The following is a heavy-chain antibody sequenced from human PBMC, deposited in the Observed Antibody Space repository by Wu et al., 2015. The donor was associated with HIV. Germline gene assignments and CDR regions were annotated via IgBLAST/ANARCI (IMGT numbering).Heavy chain of an antibody. Sequence: QVQLMQSGAEVKKPGASVKVSCKASGYTFTSYYMHWVRQAPGQGLEWMGIINPSGGSTSYAQKFQGRVTMTRDTSTSTVYMELSSLRSDDTARYYCARERVDYDSGGYRAHRGYYFDYWGQGTLVIVSS. CDR1: GYTFTSYY. J-gene: IGHJ4*02. CDR3: ARERVDYDSGGYRAHRGYYFDY. V-gene: IGHV1-46*01. CDR2: INPSGGST. D-gene: IGHD3-22*01.